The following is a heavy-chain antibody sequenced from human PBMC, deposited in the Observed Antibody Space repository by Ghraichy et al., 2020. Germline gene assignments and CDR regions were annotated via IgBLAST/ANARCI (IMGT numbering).Heavy chain of an antibody. CDR2: ISSSSSYI. CDR1: GFTFSSYS. CDR3: ARWYCSSTSCHGAYYYYYGMDV. Sequence: GGSLRLTCAASGFTFSSYSMNWVRQAPGKGLEWVSSISSSSSYIYYADSVKGRFTISRDNAKNSLYLQMNSLRAEDTAVYYCARWYCSSTSCHGAYYYYYGMDVWGQGTTVTVSS. V-gene: IGHV3-21*01. D-gene: IGHD2-2*01. J-gene: IGHJ6*02.